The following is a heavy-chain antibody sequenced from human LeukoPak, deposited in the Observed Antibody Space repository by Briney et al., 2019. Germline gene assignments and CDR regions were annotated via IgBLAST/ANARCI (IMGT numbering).Heavy chain of an antibody. CDR1: GFIFSDYA. CDR3: ANRYCSGGSCYFDN. CDR2: ITVSSGNT. J-gene: IGHJ4*02. V-gene: IGHV3-23*01. Sequence: GGSLRLSCAASGFIFSDYAMNWVRQAPGKGLEWVSSITVSSGNTFYADSVKGRFTISRENSKNTLYLQMNSLRPEDTAIYYCANRYCSGGSCYFDNWGQGTLVTVSS. D-gene: IGHD2-15*01.